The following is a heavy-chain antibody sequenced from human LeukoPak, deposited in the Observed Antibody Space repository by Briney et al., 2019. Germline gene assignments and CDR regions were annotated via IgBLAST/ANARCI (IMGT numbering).Heavy chain of an antibody. CDR3: ARGGPDGDYYGMDV. V-gene: IGHV3-7*01. D-gene: IGHD3-16*01. CDR1: GFTFSSYW. J-gene: IGHJ6*02. CDR2: IKQDGSEK. Sequence: PGGSLRLSCAASGFTFSSYWMSWVRQAPGKGLEWVANIKQDGSEKYYVDSVKGRFTISRDNAKNSLYLQMNSLRAEDTAVYYCARGGPDGDYYGMDVWGQGTTVTVSS.